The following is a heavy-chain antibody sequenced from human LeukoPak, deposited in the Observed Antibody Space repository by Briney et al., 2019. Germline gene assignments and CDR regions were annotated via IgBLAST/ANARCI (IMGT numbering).Heavy chain of an antibody. D-gene: IGHD1-7*01. J-gene: IGHJ4*02. V-gene: IGHV3-53*04. CDR3: ARVADWNYFFDY. Sequence: GGSLRLSCAASGLTVSTNYMSWVRQAPGRGLEWVAVIYSGNNTYYADSVKGRFTISRHSSKNTLYLQMNSLRTGDTAVYYCARVADWNYFFDYWGQGTLVIVSS. CDR1: GLTVSTNY. CDR2: IYSGNNT.